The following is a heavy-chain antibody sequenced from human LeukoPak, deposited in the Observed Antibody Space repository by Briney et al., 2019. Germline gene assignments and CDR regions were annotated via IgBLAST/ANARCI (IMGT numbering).Heavy chain of an antibody. V-gene: IGHV4-34*01. CDR1: GGSFSGYY. Sequence: SETLSLTCAVYGGSFSGYYWSWIRQPPGKGLEWIGEINHSGSTNYNPSLKSRVTISVGTSKNQFSLKLSSVTAADTAVYYCARGRIVVVPAAIRLVPRDYYFDYWGQGTLVTVSS. CDR3: ARGRIVVVPAAIRLVPRDYYFDY. J-gene: IGHJ4*02. D-gene: IGHD2-2*02. CDR2: INHSGST.